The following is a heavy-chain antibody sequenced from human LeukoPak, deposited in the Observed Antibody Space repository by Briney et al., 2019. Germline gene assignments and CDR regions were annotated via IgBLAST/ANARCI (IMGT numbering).Heavy chain of an antibody. Sequence: SVKVSCKASGGTFSSDAISWVRQAPGQGLEWRGRIIPILGIANYAQKFQGRVTITADKSTSTAYMELSSLRSEDPAVSYCERDYSSSGLDYWGQGTLVTVSS. J-gene: IGHJ4*02. CDR2: IIPILGIA. D-gene: IGHD6-13*01. CDR3: ERDYSSSGLDY. V-gene: IGHV1-69*04. CDR1: GGTFSSDA.